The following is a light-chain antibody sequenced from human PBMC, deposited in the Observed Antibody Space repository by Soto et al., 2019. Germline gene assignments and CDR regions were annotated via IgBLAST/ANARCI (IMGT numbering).Light chain of an antibody. J-gene: IGLJ1*01. V-gene: IGLV2-11*01. CDR1: SSDVGGYNL. CDR2: DVS. Sequence: QSALTQPRSVSRSPGQSVTISCTGTSSDVGGYNLVYWYQQHPGKAPKLMIYDVSKRPSGVPDRFSGSKSGNTASLTISGLQAEDEADYYCYSYAGSYTFYVFGTGTKLTVL. CDR3: YSYAGSYTFYV.